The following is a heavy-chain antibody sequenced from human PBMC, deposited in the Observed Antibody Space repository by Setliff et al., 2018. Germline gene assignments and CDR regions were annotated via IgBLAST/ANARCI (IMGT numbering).Heavy chain of an antibody. CDR2: TIPNFGTT. Sequence: SVKVSCKASGGTFSSYGISWVRQAPGQGLEWLGGTIPNFGTTNYAQEFQGRVTIITDESTSTAYMELSGLRFEDTAVYYCAREGVDTRSSTDYRYYMDVWGKGTTVTVSS. CDR1: GGTFSSYG. V-gene: IGHV1-69*05. J-gene: IGHJ6*03. D-gene: IGHD5-18*01. CDR3: AREGVDTRSSTDYRYYMDV.